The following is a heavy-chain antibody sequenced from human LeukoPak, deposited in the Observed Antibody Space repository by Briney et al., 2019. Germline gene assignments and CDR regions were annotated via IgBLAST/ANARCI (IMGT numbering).Heavy chain of an antibody. CDR2: IYYSGST. V-gene: IGHV4-30-4*08. Sequence: SETLSLTCTVSGGSISSGDYYWSWIRQPPGKGLEWIGYIYYSGSTYYNPSLKSRVTISVDTSKNQFSLKLSSVTAADTAVYFCARARLVGIAGSFDPWGQGTLVTVSS. CDR1: GGSISSGDYY. D-gene: IGHD6-13*01. J-gene: IGHJ5*02. CDR3: ARARLVGIAGSFDP.